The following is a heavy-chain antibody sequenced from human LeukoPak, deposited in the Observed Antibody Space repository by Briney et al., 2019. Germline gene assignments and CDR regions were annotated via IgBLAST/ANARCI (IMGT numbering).Heavy chain of an antibody. J-gene: IGHJ6*02. V-gene: IGHV4-30-4*01. CDR2: IYYSGST. Sequence: PSETLSLTCTVSGGSISSGDYYWSWIRQPPGKGLEWIGYIYYSGSTYYNPSLKSRVTISVDTSKNQFSLKLSSVTAADTAVYYCAREGPSAYGDYHYYYYGMDVWGQGTTATVSS. D-gene: IGHD4-17*01. CDR3: AREGPSAYGDYHYYYYGMDV. CDR1: GGSISSGDYY.